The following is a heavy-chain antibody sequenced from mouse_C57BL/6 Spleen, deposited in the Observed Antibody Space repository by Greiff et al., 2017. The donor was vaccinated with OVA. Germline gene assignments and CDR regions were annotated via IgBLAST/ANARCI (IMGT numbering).Heavy chain of an antibody. D-gene: IGHD2-2*01. CDR2: ISDGGSYT. J-gene: IGHJ2*01. CDR1: GFTFSSYA. CDR3: ARGLRALDY. V-gene: IGHV5-4*01. Sequence: EVQLQESGGGLVKPGGSLKLSCAASGFTFSSYAMSWVRQTPEKRLEWVATISDGGSYTYYPDNVKGRFTISRDNAKNNLYLQMSHLKSEDTAMYYCARGLRALDYWGQGTTLTVSS.